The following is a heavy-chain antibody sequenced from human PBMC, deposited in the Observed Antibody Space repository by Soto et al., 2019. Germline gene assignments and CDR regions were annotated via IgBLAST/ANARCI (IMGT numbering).Heavy chain of an antibody. CDR3: ARGAIFDY. Sequence: QVHLQQWGAGLLRPSETLSLTCAVYGGSFSGYYWSWIRQPPGKGLEWSGEINRSGSTDYNPSLKSRVTMSLDTSNNQFSLRLISVTAADTAVYYCARGAIFDYWGQGTLITVSS. D-gene: IGHD3-3*02. CDR2: INRSGST. CDR1: GGSFSGYY. V-gene: IGHV4-34*01. J-gene: IGHJ4*02.